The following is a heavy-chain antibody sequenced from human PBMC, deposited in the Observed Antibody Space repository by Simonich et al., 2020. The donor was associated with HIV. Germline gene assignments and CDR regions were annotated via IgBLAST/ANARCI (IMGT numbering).Heavy chain of an antibody. J-gene: IGHJ4*02. CDR2: INHSGST. D-gene: IGHD1-1*01. V-gene: IGHV4-34*01. CDR3: ARTGDRVFDY. CDR1: GGSFSGYY. Sequence: QVQLQQWGAGLLKPSETLSLTCAVYGGSFSGYYWSWIRQSPEKGLEWIGEINHSGSTNYNPSLKSRVTILVDTSKNQFSLKLSSVTAADTAVYFCARTGDRVFDYWGQGTLVTVSS.